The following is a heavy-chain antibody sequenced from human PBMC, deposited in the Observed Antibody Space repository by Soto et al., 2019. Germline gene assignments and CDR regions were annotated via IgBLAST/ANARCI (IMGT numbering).Heavy chain of an antibody. CDR3: AMRVIAAAGLVDY. CDR1: GFTVSSNY. D-gene: IGHD6-13*01. J-gene: IGHJ4*02. V-gene: IGHV3-53*01. CDR2: IYSGGST. Sequence: PGGSLRLSCAASGFTVSSNYMSWVRQAPGKGLEWVSVIYSGGSTYYADSVKGRFTISRDNSKNTLYLQMNSLRAEDTAVYYCAMRVIAAAGLVDYWGQGTLVTVSS.